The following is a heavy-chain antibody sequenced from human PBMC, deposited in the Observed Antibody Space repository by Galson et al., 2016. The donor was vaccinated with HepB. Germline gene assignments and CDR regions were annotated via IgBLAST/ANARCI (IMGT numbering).Heavy chain of an antibody. J-gene: IGHJ5*02. CDR3: ARDVEPLRQMDCFDP. Sequence: SVKVSCKASGYTFTNYGISWVRQAPGQGLEWMGWIGTYDGDTNFAQNFQGKVTLTTETSTNTAYMELRSLRSDDTAVYYCARDVEPLRQMDCFDPWGQGILVTVSS. CDR2: IGTYDGDT. CDR1: GYTFTNYG. V-gene: IGHV1-18*01. D-gene: IGHD5-24*01.